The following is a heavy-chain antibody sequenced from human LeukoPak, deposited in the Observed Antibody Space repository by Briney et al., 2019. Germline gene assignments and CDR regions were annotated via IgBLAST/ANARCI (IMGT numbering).Heavy chain of an antibody. CDR3: ARAPAYYYDSSGYTIDY. D-gene: IGHD3-22*01. Sequence: ASVKVSCKASGYTFTGYYMHWVRQAPGQGLEWMGWISAYNGNTNYAQKLQGRVTMTTDTSTSTAYMELRSLRSDDTAVYYCARAPAYYYDSSGYTIDYWGQGTLVTVSS. J-gene: IGHJ4*02. V-gene: IGHV1-18*04. CDR1: GYTFTGYY. CDR2: ISAYNGNT.